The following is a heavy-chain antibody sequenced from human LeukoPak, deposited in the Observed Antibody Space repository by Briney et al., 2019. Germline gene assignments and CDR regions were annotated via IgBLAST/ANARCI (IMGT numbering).Heavy chain of an antibody. J-gene: IGHJ3*02. Sequence: EASVKVSCKTSGYTFTGYYIQWVRQAPGQGLEWMGYINPTSGGTNYAQEFQGRVTMTRDTSISTAYMELSRLTSDDTAVYYCARVHSGTEKRGAFDIWGQGTMVTVSS. D-gene: IGHD1-26*01. CDR1: GYTFTGYY. CDR3: ARVHSGTEKRGAFDI. CDR2: INPTSGGT. V-gene: IGHV1-2*02.